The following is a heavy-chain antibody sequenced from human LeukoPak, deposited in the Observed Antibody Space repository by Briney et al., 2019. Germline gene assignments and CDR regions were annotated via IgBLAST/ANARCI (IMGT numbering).Heavy chain of an antibody. D-gene: IGHD3-22*01. V-gene: IGHV3-23*01. Sequence: PGGSLRLSCVASGFTFSSYGMAWVRQAPGEGLEWVSTISGSGGTTYSADSVKGRFTISRDNSKNILYLQVNSLRAGDTAVYYCAKDYYYDSSGYYYGDAFDIWGQGTLVTVSS. CDR3: AKDYYYDSSGYYYGDAFDI. CDR1: GFTFSSYG. J-gene: IGHJ3*02. CDR2: ISGSGGTT.